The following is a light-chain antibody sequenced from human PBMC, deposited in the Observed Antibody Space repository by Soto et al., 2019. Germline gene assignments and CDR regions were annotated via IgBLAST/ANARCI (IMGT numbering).Light chain of an antibody. J-gene: IGKJ1*01. V-gene: IGKV1-39*01. CDR3: QQSYSSPPT. CDR1: QSISNH. Sequence: DIQMTQSPSSLSASVEDRVIITCRASQSISNHLNWYQQKPGKAPKLLIFAASSLQSGGPSRFSCSRTGPDFTPPISSLQPEDFATYYCQQSYSSPPTFGQGTKVDIK. CDR2: AAS.